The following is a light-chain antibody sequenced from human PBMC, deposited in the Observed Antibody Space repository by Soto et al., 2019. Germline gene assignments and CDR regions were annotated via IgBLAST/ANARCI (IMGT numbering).Light chain of an antibody. CDR1: LSTIGAGYD. J-gene: IGLJ3*02. Sequence: QSVLTQPPSVSWAPGQRVTISCTGSLSTIGAGYDVHWYQKLPGTAPKLLIYGNDNRPSGVPDRFSASKSGTSASLAITGLQPEDEADYYCQSYHSSLSGWVFGGGTKLTVL. CDR2: GND. CDR3: QSYHSSLSGWV. V-gene: IGLV1-40*01.